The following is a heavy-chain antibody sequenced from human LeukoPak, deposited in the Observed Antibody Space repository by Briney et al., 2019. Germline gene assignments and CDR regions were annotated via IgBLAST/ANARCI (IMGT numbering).Heavy chain of an antibody. CDR2: IIPMFGIP. D-gene: IGHD2-2*02. J-gene: IGHJ3*02. CDR3: VPAAIDHDAFDI. V-gene: IGHV1-69*04. CDR1: GGTFSSYA. Sequence: GASVKVSCKASGGTFSSYAISWVRQAPGQGLEWMGRIIPMFGIPNFAQKFQGRVTITADKSTSTAYMELTSLRSEDTAVYHCVPAAIDHDAFDIWGQGTMVTVSS.